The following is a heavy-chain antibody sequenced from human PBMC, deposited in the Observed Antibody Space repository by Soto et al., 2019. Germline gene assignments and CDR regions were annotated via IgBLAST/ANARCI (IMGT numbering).Heavy chain of an antibody. V-gene: IGHV1-8*01. J-gene: IGHJ6*02. CDR3: AREAARAHYYYYYGMDV. CDR2: MNPNSGNT. CDR1: GYTFTSYD. Sequence: QVQLVQSGAEVKKPGASVKVSCKASGYTFTSYDINWVRQATGQGLEWMGWMNPNSGNTGYAQKFQGRVTMTRNTPISTAYMELSSLRSEDTAVYYCAREAARAHYYYYYGMDVWGQGTTVTVSS.